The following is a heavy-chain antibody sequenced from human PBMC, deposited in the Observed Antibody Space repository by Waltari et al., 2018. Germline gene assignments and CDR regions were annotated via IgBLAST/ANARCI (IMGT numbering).Heavy chain of an antibody. CDR1: SLPFSRYW. D-gene: IGHD3-16*01. J-gene: IGHJ5*02. Sequence: DVQLVESGGGSVQPGGSLRLSCGASSLPFSRYWMRLVRQAPGKGLEWVANIRHDGDAKDYVDSVKGRFTISRDNAKNSLFLQMNSLKAEDTAVYYCARGGSYINSWGQGTRVTVSS. CDR3: ARGGSYINS. CDR2: IRHDGDAK. V-gene: IGHV3-7*04.